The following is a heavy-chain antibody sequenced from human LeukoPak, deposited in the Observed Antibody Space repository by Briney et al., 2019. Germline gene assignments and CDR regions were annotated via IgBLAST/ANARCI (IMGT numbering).Heavy chain of an antibody. CDR3: AKDYYDSSASLELYYYYYGVDV. Sequence: GGSLRLSCAASGFTFSRKGMHWVRQAPGKGLEWVAVISYDGSNKYYADSVKGRFTISRDDSKNTLYLQMSSLRAEDAAVYYCAKDYYDSSASLELYYYYYGVDVWGQGTTVTVSS. D-gene: IGHD3-22*01. CDR1: GFTFSRKG. CDR2: ISYDGSNK. V-gene: IGHV3-30*18. J-gene: IGHJ6*02.